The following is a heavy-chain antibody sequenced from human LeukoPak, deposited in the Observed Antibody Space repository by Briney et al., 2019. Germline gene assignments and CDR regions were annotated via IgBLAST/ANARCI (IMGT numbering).Heavy chain of an antibody. D-gene: IGHD6-19*01. V-gene: IGHV3-21*01. CDR2: ISSRSGYI. CDR1: GFTFSSYS. CDR3: ASFDSSGWHYFDY. J-gene: IGHJ4*02. Sequence: GGSLRLSCAASGFTFSSYSMSWVRQAPGEGLEWVSSISSRSGYIYYADSVKGRFTISRDNAKNSLYLQMNTLRAEDTAVYYCASFDSSGWHYFDYWGQGTLVT.